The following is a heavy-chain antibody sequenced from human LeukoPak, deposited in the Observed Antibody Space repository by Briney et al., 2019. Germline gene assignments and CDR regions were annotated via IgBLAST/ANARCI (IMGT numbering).Heavy chain of an antibody. CDR3: ARDPRLEISGMVIDMLDY. CDR1: GFTFSSHS. Sequence: GGSLRLSCVASGFTFSSHSMNWVRQAPGKGLEWVSYISSSSTYISYAASVKGRFAISRDNARNSLFLQMNSLRAEDSGIYYCARDPRLEISGMVIDMLDYWGQGTLVTVSS. D-gene: IGHD3-3*01. V-gene: IGHV3-21*01. J-gene: IGHJ4*02. CDR2: ISSSSTYI.